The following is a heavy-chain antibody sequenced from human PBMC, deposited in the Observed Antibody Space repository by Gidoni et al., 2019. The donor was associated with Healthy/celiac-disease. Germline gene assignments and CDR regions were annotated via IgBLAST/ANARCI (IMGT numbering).Heavy chain of an antibody. V-gene: IGHV1-69*01. D-gene: IGHD5-18*01. CDR1: GCTFSSYA. CDR2: IIPRFGTA. J-gene: IGHJ5*02. Sequence: QVQLVQSGAEVTKPGSSVKLSCKASGCTFSSYAIRWVRQAPGQGREWMGGIIPRFGTANYEQKLQGRVTITADESTSTAYMELSSLRSEDTAVYYCARDRGKLAGYSLLDPWGQGTLVTVSS. CDR3: ARDRGKLAGYSLLDP.